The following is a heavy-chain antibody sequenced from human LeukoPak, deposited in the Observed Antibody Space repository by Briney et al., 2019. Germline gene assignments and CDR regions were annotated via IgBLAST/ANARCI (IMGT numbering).Heavy chain of an antibody. CDR1: EFTLSSYW. D-gene: IGHD3-10*01. CDR2: IKQDGGKK. J-gene: IGHJ3*01. Sequence: GGSLRLSCAASEFTLSSYWMTWVRQAPGKGLEWVADIKQDGGKKHYVDSVEGRFTISRDNAKNSLFLQMNSLRVEDTAVYYCARDRDYYGSLIYAYDAFDLWGQGTMVTVSS. V-gene: IGHV3-7*03. CDR3: ARDRDYYGSLIYAYDAFDL.